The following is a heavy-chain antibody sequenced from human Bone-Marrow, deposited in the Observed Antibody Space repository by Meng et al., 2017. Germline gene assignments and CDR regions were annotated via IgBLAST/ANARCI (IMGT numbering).Heavy chain of an antibody. J-gene: IGHJ5*02. CDR2: IYYTENT. V-gene: IGHV4-31*01. CDR3: ARGRASCSSGGCSLGWFDP. CDR1: GGSISSGGYY. Sequence: VQLQGAGPGLVKPSQTLSLTCTVSGGSISSGGYYWSWIRQHPGKGLEWIGYIYYTENTYYNPSLKSPMTISLDKSKNQFSLKLNSVTVADTAVYYCARGRASCSSGGCSLGWFDPWGQGTLVTVSS. D-gene: IGHD2-15*01.